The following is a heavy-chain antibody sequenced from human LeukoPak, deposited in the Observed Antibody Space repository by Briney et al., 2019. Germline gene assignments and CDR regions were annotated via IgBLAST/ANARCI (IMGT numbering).Heavy chain of an antibody. CDR3: AKDHSDILTGYYNPLDY. CDR2: ISGSGGST. V-gene: IGHV3-23*01. CDR1: GFTFSSYA. D-gene: IGHD3-9*01. Sequence: PGWSLRLSCAASGFTFSSYAMSWVRQAPGQGLEWVSAISGSGGSTYYADSVKGRFTISRDNSKNTLYLQMNSLRAEDTAVYYCAKDHSDILTGYYNPLDYWGQGTLDTVSS. J-gene: IGHJ4*02.